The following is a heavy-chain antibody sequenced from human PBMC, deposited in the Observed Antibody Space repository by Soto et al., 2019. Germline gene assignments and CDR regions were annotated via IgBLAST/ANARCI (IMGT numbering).Heavy chain of an antibody. CDR1: GGSISSGDYY. Sequence: SETLSLTCTVSGGSISSGDYYWSWIRQPPGKGLEWIGYIYYSGSTYYNPSLKSRVTISVDSSKNQFSLKLSSVTAADTAVYYCAGGPDFLGGYDPSWFDHWGQGTLVTVSS. CDR2: IYYSGST. D-gene: IGHD5-12*01. CDR3: AGGPDFLGGYDPSWFDH. V-gene: IGHV4-30-4*01. J-gene: IGHJ5*02.